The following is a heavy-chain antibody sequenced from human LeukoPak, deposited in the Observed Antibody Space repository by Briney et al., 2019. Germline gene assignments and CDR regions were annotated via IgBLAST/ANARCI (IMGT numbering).Heavy chain of an antibody. Sequence: GGSLRLSCATSGFTFSRYNLNWVRQAPGKGLEWLSFTSGSTNAIYYADSVKGRFTLSRGTAKSSLYLQMNSLRAEDTAVYYCARLYRVAAAGTETNDAFDVWGQGTVVTVSS. CDR3: ARLYRVAAAGTETNDAFDV. CDR1: GFTFSRYN. D-gene: IGHD6-13*01. J-gene: IGHJ3*01. V-gene: IGHV3-48*04. CDR2: TSGSTNAI.